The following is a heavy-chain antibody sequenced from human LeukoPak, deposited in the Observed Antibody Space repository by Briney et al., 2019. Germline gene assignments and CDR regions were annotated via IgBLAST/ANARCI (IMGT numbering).Heavy chain of an antibody. V-gene: IGHV3-21*01. J-gene: IGHJ6*02. CDR3: ARDTPTGTTEYYYYGMDV. CDR2: ISTTSTYI. Sequence: GGSLRLSCAASGFIFSSYSINWVRQAPGKGLEWVASISTTSTYINYVDSVKGRFTISRDNAKNSLYLQMNSLRAEDTAVYYCARDTPTGTTEYYYYGMDVWGQGTTVTVSS. D-gene: IGHD1-7*01. CDR1: GFIFSSYS.